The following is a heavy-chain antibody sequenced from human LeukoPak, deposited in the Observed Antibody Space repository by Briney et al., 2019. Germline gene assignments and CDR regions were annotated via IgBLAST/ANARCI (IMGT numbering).Heavy chain of an antibody. D-gene: IGHD2-2*01. Sequence: GGCLRLSCAASGFTFSSYSMNWVRQAPGKGLEWVSSISSSSSYIYYADSVKGRFTISRDNAKNSLYLQMNSLRAEDTAVYYCARDLLKTYIVVVPAAFDPWGQGTLVTVSS. CDR3: ARDLLKTYIVVVPAAFDP. CDR1: GFTFSSYS. CDR2: ISSSSSYI. V-gene: IGHV3-21*01. J-gene: IGHJ5*02.